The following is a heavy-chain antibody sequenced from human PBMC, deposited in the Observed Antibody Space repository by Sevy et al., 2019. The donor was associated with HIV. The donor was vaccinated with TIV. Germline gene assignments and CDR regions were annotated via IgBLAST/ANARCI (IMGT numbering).Heavy chain of an antibody. D-gene: IGHD2-2*01. Sequence: GGSLRLSCAASGFTFSSYGMHWVRQAPSKGLEWVAFIRYDGSNKYYADSVKGRFTISRDNSKNTLYLQMNSLRAEDTAVYYCAKGSGVVVPAATPFQHWGQGTLVTVSS. CDR1: GFTFSSYG. CDR2: IRYDGSNK. J-gene: IGHJ1*01. CDR3: AKGSGVVVPAATPFQH. V-gene: IGHV3-30*02.